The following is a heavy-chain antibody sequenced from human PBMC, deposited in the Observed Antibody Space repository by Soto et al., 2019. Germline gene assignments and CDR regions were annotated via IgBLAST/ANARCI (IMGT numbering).Heavy chain of an antibody. CDR2: ISYDGSNK. D-gene: IGHD6-13*01. CDR3: ARDGGSSSWYGYFCY. V-gene: IGHV3-30-3*01. J-gene: IGHJ4*02. Sequence: GGSLRLSCAASGFTFSSYAMHWVRQAPGKGLEWVAVISYDGSNKYYADSVKGRFTISRDNSKNTLYLQMNSLRAEDTAVYYCARDGGSSSWYGYFCYWGQGTLVTVSS. CDR1: GFTFSSYA.